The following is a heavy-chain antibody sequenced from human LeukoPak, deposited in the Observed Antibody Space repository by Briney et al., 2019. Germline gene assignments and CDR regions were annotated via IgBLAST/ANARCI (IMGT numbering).Heavy chain of an antibody. CDR1: GYTFTSYY. D-gene: IGHD2-15*01. CDR2: INPSGGST. CDR3: ARDHNVVVVAAFYFDY. Sequence: ASVKVSCKASGYTFTSYYMHWVRRAPGQGLEWMGIINPSGGSTSYAQKFQGRVTMTRDTSTSTVYMELSSLRSEDTAVYYCARDHNVVVVAAFYFDYWGQGTLVTVSS. V-gene: IGHV1-46*01. J-gene: IGHJ4*02.